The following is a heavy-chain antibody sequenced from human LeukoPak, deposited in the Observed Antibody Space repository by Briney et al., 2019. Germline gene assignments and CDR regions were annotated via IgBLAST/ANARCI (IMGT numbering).Heavy chain of an antibody. Sequence: PSETLSLTCTVSGGSISSYYWSWIRQPPGKGLEWIGYIYYSGSTYYNPSLKSRVTISVDTSKNQFSLKLSSVTAADTAVYYCARDGGYSSSLLLPHGFDYWGQGTLVTVSS. CDR3: ARDGGYSSSLLLPHGFDY. D-gene: IGHD6-13*01. J-gene: IGHJ4*02. V-gene: IGHV4-59*12. CDR1: GGSISSYY. CDR2: IYYSGST.